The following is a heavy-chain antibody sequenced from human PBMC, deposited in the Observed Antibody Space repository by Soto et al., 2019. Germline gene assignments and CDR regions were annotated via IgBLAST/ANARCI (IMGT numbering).Heavy chain of an antibody. Sequence: QVQLVESGGGVVQPGRSLRLSCAASGFTFSSYAMHWVRQAPGKGLEWVAVISYDGSNKYYADSVKGRFTISRDNSKNTLYLQMNSLRAEDTAVYYCARGGGSHDYSNYDANYYYYYGMDVWGQGTTVTVSS. CDR1: GFTFSSYA. J-gene: IGHJ6*02. CDR2: ISYDGSNK. V-gene: IGHV3-30-3*01. D-gene: IGHD4-4*01. CDR3: ARGGGSHDYSNYDANYYYYYGMDV.